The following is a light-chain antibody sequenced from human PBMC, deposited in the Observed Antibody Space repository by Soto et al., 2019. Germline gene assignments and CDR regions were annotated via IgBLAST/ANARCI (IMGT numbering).Light chain of an antibody. CDR3: QRYNSYS. V-gene: IGKV1-8*01. Sequence: AIRMTQSPSSLSASTGDRVTIICRASQGISSYLAWYQQKPGTAPKVLIYHASNLQSGVPSRFSGSGSGTEFTLTISSLQPDDFATYYCQRYNSYSFGQGTKVDI. CDR2: HAS. J-gene: IGKJ1*01. CDR1: QGISSY.